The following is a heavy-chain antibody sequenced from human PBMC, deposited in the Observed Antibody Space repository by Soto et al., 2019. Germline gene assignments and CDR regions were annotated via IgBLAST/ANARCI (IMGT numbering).Heavy chain of an antibody. CDR2: IYSGGST. Sequence: EVQLVESGGGLIQPGGSLRLSCAASGFTVSSNYMSWVRQAPGKGLEWVSVIYSGGSTYYADSVKGRFTISRDNSKNTLYLQMNSLGDEDTAVYYCGRGGWGANTVVTPSVLGLDYWGQGTLVTVSS. CDR3: GRGGWGANTVVTPSVLGLDY. CDR1: GFTVSSNY. J-gene: IGHJ4*02. D-gene: IGHD2-21*02. V-gene: IGHV3-53*01.